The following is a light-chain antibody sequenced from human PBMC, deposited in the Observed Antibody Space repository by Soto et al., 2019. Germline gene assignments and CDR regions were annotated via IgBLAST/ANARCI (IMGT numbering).Light chain of an antibody. CDR1: QGISSY. CDR2: AAS. CDR3: QQYYSYPRT. J-gene: IGKJ1*01. Sequence: AIRMTQSPSSLSASTGDRVTITCRASQGISSYLAWYQQKPGKAPKLLIYAASTLQSGVPSMFSGSGSGTDFTLTIRCLQSEDFATYYCQQYYSYPRTFGQGTKVEI. V-gene: IGKV1-8*01.